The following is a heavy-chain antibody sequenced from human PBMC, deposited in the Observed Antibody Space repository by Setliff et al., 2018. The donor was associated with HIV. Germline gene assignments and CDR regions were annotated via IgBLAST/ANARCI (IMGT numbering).Heavy chain of an antibody. CDR3: AKDISSGYYYVDY. CDR2: ISYDGSNK. CDR1: GFTFNSHA. D-gene: IGHD3-22*01. J-gene: IGHJ4*02. Sequence: LSCAASGFTFNSHAMHWVRQAAGKGLEWVAVISYDGSNKYYADSVKGRFTISRDNSKNTLYLQMNSLRAEDTAVYYCAKDISSGYYYVDYWGQGTLVTVSS. V-gene: IGHV3-30*04.